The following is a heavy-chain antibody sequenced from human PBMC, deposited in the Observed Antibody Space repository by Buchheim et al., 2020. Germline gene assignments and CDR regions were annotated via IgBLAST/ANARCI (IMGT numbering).Heavy chain of an antibody. J-gene: IGHJ4*02. CDR3: AGVNWNYFDY. CDR1: GFTFSTYW. V-gene: IGHV3-74*01. D-gene: IGHD1-20*01. CDR2: INSDGSTT. Sequence: EVQLVESGGGLVQPGGSLRLSCAASGFTFSTYWMHWVRQVPGKGLVWVSRINSDGSTTIYADSVKGRFAISRDNAKNTPYLQMNSLRAEDTAVYYCAGVNWNYFDYWGQGTL.